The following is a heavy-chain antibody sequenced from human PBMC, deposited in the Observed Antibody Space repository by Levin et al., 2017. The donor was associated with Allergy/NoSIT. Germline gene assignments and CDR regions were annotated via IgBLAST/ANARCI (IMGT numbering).Heavy chain of an antibody. CDR3: AHHSGAGNYYNLHYDY. V-gene: IGHV2-5*02. CDR2: LYWDDDK. CDR1: GFSLSASGEG. Sequence: GSGPTLVKPTQTLTLTCNFSGFSLSASGEGVGWIRQPPGKALEWLALLYWDDDKRYSPSLRSRLTITKDTSKNQVVLTMTNMDPVDTATYYCAHHSGAGNYYNLHYDYGGQGTLVTFSS. D-gene: IGHD3-10*01. J-gene: IGHJ4*02.